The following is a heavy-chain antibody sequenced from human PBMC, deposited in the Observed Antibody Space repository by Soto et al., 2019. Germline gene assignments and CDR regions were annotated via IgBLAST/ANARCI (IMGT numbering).Heavy chain of an antibody. CDR1: GGSISSSTYY. D-gene: IGHD6-19*01. CDR2: IYYSGST. J-gene: IGHJ6*03. V-gene: IGHV4-39*01. CDR3: ATITVAGTPYYYMGV. Sequence: SETLSLTCTVSGGSISSSTYYWGWIRQPPGKGLEWIGNIYYSGSTYYNPSLKSRVTMSLDTSKNQFSLKLSSVTAADTAVYYCATITVAGTPYYYMGVWGRGTTVTV.